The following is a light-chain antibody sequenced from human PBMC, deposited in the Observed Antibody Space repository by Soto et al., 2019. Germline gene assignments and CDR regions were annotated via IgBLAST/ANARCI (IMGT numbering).Light chain of an antibody. CDR3: QQCRNWPLT. J-gene: IGKJ4*01. CDR2: DAS. Sequence: EIVMTQSPATLSASPGEGATLSCKAGQTVYNNLAWYQQRPGQPPRLLIYDASTRATGISARLSGSGYGTEFTLTISRLQSEDFAVYFCQQCRNWPLTFGGGTKVEI. CDR1: QTVYNN. V-gene: IGKV3-15*01.